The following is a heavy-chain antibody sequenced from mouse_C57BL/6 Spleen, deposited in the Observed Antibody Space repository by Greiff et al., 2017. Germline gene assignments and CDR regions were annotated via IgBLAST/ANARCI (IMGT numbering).Heavy chain of an antibody. Sequence: QVQLQQSGAELVKPGASVKISCKASGYTFTDYYINWVKQRPGQGLEWIGKIGPGSGSTYYNEKFKGKATLTADKSSSTAYMQLSSLTSEDSAVYVCVYDCDEAGYAMDYWGQGTSVTVSS. CDR3: VYDCDEAGYAMDY. J-gene: IGHJ4*01. CDR2: IGPGSGST. V-gene: IGHV1-77*01. CDR1: GYTFTDYY. D-gene: IGHD2-4*01.